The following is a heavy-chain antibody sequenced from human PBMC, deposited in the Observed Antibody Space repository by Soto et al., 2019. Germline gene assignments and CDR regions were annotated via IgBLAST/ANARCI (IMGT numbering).Heavy chain of an antibody. CDR1: GGSISSGGYY. J-gene: IGHJ4*02. Sequence: SETLSLTCTASGGSISSGGYYWSWIRQHPGRGLEWIGYIYYSGNTYYNPSLKSRVAMSVDTSKNQFSLKLRSVTAADTAVYYCASGGSSLNFDSWGQGTLVTVSS. CDR2: IYYSGNT. V-gene: IGHV4-31*03. D-gene: IGHD6-6*01. CDR3: ASGGSSLNFDS.